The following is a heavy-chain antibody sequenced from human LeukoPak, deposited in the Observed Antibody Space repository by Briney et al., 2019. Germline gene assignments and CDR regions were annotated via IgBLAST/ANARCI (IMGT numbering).Heavy chain of an antibody. CDR3: ARRGPDYLDAFDI. V-gene: IGHV4-34*01. J-gene: IGHJ3*02. CDR1: GGSFSGYY. Sequence: SETLSLTCAVYGGSFSGYYWSWIRQPPGKGLEWIGEINHSGSTNYNPSLKSRVTISVDTSKNQFSLKLSSVTAADTAVYYCARRGPDYLDAFDIWGQGTMVTVSS. CDR2: INHSGST. D-gene: IGHD4-11*01.